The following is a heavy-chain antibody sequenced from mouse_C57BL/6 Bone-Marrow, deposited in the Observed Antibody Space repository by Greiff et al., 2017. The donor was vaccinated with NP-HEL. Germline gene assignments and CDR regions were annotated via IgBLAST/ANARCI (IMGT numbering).Heavy chain of an antibody. Sequence: QVQLQQSGAELARPGASVKLSCKASGYTFTSYGISWVKQRTGQGLEWIGEIYPRSGNTYYNEKFKGKATLTADKSSSTAYMELRSLTSEDSAVYFCANFYYDYYGPFAYWGQGTLVTVSA. D-gene: IGHD2-4*01. J-gene: IGHJ3*01. CDR1: GYTFTSYG. V-gene: IGHV1-81*01. CDR3: ANFYYDYYGPFAY. CDR2: IYPRSGNT.